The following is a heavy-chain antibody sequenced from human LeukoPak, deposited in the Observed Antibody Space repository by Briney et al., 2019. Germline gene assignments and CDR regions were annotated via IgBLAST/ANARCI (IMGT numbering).Heavy chain of an antibody. V-gene: IGHV7-4-1*02. J-gene: IGHJ5*02. CDR1: GYTFTSYA. CDR3: ARDRRVTGPHGWFDP. D-gene: IGHD5-18*01. CDR2: INTNTGNP. Sequence: ASVNVSCKASGYTFTSYAMNWVRQATGQGLERMGWINTNTGNPTYAQGFTGRFVFSLDTSVSTAYLQISSLKAEDTAVYYCARDRRVTGPHGWFDPWGQGTLVTVSS.